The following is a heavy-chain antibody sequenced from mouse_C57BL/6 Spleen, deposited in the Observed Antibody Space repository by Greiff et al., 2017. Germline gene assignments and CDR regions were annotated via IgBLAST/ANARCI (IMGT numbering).Heavy chain of an antibody. CDR3: AKSAGTGPYFDY. J-gene: IGHJ2*01. Sequence: QVQLKESGAELVKPGASVKLSCKASGYTFTSYWMHWVKQRPGRGLEWIGRIDPNSGGTKYNEKFKSKATLTVDKPSSTAYMQLSSLTSEDSAVYYCAKSAGTGPYFDYWGQGTTLTVSS. CDR1: GYTFTSYW. V-gene: IGHV1-72*01. CDR2: IDPNSGGT. D-gene: IGHD4-1*01.